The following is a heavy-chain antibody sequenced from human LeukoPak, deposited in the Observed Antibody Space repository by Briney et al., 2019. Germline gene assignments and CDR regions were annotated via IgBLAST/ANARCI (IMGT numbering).Heavy chain of an antibody. CDR3: AREVVTARYYGMDV. CDR1: GGSISSGDYY. D-gene: IGHD2-21*02. CDR2: IYYSGST. Sequence: PSVTLSLTCTVSGGSISSGDYYWIWIRQPPGKGLDWIGYIYYSGSTYYNPSLKSRVTISVDTSKNQFSLKLSSVTAADTAVYYCAREVVTARYYGMDVWGQGTTVTVSS. V-gene: IGHV4-30-4*01. J-gene: IGHJ6*02.